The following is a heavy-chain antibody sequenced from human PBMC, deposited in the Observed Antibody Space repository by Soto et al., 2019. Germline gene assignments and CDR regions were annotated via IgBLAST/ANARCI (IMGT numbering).Heavy chain of an antibody. CDR2: IIPIFGTA. Sequence: QVQLVQSGAEVKKPGSSVKVSCKASGGTFSSYAISWVRQAPGQGLEWMGGIIPIFGTANYAQKFQGRVTITADETTSTAYMELSSLRSEDTAVDYCARTDIVVVPAASNWFDPWGQGTLVTVSS. V-gene: IGHV1-69*01. J-gene: IGHJ5*02. D-gene: IGHD2-2*01. CDR3: ARTDIVVVPAASNWFDP. CDR1: GGTFSSYA.